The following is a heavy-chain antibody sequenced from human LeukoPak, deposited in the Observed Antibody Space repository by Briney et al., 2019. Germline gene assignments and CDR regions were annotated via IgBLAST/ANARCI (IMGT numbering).Heavy chain of an antibody. CDR2: IYYSGST. J-gene: IGHJ6*03. Sequence: SETLSLTCTVSRGSMGSYYWSWIRQPPGKGLEWIGYIYYSGSTNYNPSLKSRVTISVDTSKNQFSLKLSSVTAADTAVYYCARAVYVGVVTATLMDVWGKGTTVTVSS. CDR3: ARAVYVGVVTATLMDV. D-gene: IGHD2-21*02. V-gene: IGHV4-59*01. CDR1: RGSMGSYY.